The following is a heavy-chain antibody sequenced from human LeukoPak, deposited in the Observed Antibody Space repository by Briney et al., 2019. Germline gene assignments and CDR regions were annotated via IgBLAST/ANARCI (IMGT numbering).Heavy chain of an antibody. CDR1: GYTFTSYA. Sequence: ASVKVSCKASGYTFTSYAMHWVRQAPGQRLEWTRWINAGNGDTKYSQKFQGRVTITRDTSASTAYMELSSLRSEDTALYYCARREWLVRRLDYWGQGTLVTVSS. V-gene: IGHV1-3*01. CDR2: INAGNGDT. D-gene: IGHD6-19*01. CDR3: ARREWLVRRLDY. J-gene: IGHJ4*02.